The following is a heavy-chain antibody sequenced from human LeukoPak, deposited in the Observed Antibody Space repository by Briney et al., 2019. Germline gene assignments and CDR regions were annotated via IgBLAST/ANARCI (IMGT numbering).Heavy chain of an antibody. Sequence: PSETLSLTCTVSGGSISSGGYFWGWIRHHPGKGLEWIGYIYYSGSTYYNPSLKSRVTISLDTSKNQFSLRLSSVTAADTAVYYCARAVPGWSYFDYWGQGTLVTVSS. D-gene: IGHD6-19*01. CDR3: ARAVPGWSYFDY. CDR2: IYYSGST. CDR1: GGSISSGGYF. J-gene: IGHJ4*02. V-gene: IGHV4-31*03.